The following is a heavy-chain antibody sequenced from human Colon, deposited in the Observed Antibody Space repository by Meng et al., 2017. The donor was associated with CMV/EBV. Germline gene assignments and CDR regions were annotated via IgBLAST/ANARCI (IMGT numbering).Heavy chain of an antibody. CDR2: IGRSGTDV. D-gene: IGHD1-26*01. CDR1: EFIFKTYD. J-gene: IGHJ4*02. Sequence: EVPLVESGGGLVKPGGSLRLSCAASEFIFKTYDMYWVRQAPGKGLEWVSSIGRSGTDVAYADPVEGRFTISRDKNSLYLEMKSLRADDTAVYYCLTDPNWGAFWGQGTLVTVSS. CDR3: LTDPNWGAF. V-gene: IGHV3-21*01.